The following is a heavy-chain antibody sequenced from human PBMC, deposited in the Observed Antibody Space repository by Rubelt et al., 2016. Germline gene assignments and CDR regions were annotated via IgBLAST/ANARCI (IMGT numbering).Heavy chain of an antibody. J-gene: IGHJ3*02. Sequence: QVQLQQWGAGLLKPSETLSLTCAVYGGSFSGYYWSWIRQPPGKGLEWIGEINHSGLTNYNPSLKSRVTISVDTSKNQFSLKLSSVTAADTAVYYCASVQVVPAAIGDDAFDIWGQGTMVTVSS. CDR3: ASVQVVPAAIGDDAFDI. CDR2: INHSGLT. CDR1: GGSFSGYY. D-gene: IGHD2-2*01. V-gene: IGHV4-34*01.